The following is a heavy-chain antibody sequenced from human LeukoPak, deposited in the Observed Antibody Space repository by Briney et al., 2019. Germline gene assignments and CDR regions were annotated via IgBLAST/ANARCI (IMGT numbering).Heavy chain of an antibody. CDR2: ITGSGADT. CDR3: AKVVVGLRSAFDY. V-gene: IGHV3-23*01. Sequence: PGGSLRLSCAACGFIFSSHAMGWVRQAPGKGLEWVSSITGSGADTYYGDSVKGRFSIARDNSKNTLYLQMNSLRAEDTAVYYCAKVVVGLRSAFDYWGQGTLVTVSS. CDR1: GFIFSSHA. D-gene: IGHD2-21*01. J-gene: IGHJ4*02.